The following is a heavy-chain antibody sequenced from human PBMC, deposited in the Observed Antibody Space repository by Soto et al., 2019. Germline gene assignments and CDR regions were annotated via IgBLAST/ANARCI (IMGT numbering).Heavy chain of an antibody. CDR2: IRSKANSYAT. J-gene: IGHJ6*03. V-gene: IGHV3-73*01. D-gene: IGHD1-26*01. CDR3: TRAGGLGWARHYYYYMDV. CDR1: GFTFSGSA. Sequence: EVQLVESGGGLVQPGGSLKLSCAASGFTFSGSAMHWVRQASGKGLEWVRRIRSKANSYATAYAASVKGRFTISRDDSKNTAYLQMNSLKTEDTAVYYCTRAGGLGWARHYYYYMDVWGKGTTVTVSS.